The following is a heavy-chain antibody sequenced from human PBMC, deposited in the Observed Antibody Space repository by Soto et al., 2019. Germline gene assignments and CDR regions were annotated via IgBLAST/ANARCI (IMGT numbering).Heavy chain of an antibody. D-gene: IGHD3-22*01. CDR3: ARPHYGYYGYGMDV. Sequence: SETLSLTCAVSAGSISSGGYSWRWIRQPPGKGMEWIGYMYHSGSTYYNPSLKSRVTISIDRSKNQFSLKLSSVTAADTAVYYCARPHYGYYGYGMDVWGQWMTVTV. CDR2: MYHSGST. J-gene: IGHJ6*02. V-gene: IGHV4-30-2*01. CDR1: AGSISSGGYS.